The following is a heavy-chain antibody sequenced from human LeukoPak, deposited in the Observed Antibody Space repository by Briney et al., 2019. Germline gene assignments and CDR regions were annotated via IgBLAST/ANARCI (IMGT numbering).Heavy chain of an antibody. CDR2: IYHSGST. D-gene: IGHD6-6*01. CDR1: NFSISSGYY. Sequence: SETLSLTCAVSNFSISSGYYWGWIRQPPGKGLEWIGSIYHSGSTYYNPSLKSRLTISVDTSKNQFSLKLSSVTAADTAVYYCARRGVIAARLFEYWGQGTLVTVSS. CDR3: ARRGVIAARLFEY. V-gene: IGHV4-38-2*01. J-gene: IGHJ4*02.